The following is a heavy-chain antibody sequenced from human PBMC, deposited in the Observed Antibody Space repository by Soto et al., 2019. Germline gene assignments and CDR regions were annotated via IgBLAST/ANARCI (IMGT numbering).Heavy chain of an antibody. CDR3: ATLYGDSDPGY. D-gene: IGHD4-17*01. J-gene: IGHJ4*02. V-gene: IGHV3-21*04. CDR2: ISSSSSYI. CDR1: GFTFSSYS. Sequence: GGSLRLSCAASGFTFSSYSMNWVRQAPGKGLEWVSSISSSSSYIYYADSVKGRFTISRDNSKNTLYLQMNSLRAEDTAVYYCATLYGDSDPGYWGQGTLVTVSS.